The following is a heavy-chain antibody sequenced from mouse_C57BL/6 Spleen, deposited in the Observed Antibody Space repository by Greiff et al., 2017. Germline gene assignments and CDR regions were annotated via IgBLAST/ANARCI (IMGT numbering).Heavy chain of an antibody. J-gene: IGHJ3*01. CDR1: GYTFTDYY. V-gene: IGHV1-26*01. CDR2: INPNNGGT. CDR3: ASGNGGAY. D-gene: IGHD1-1*02. Sequence: EVQLQQSGPELVKPGASVKISCKASGYTFTDYYMNWVKQSHGKSLEWIGDINPNNGGTSYNQKFKGKATLTVDKSSSTAYMELRSLTSEDSAVYYCASGNGGAYWGQGTLVTVSA.